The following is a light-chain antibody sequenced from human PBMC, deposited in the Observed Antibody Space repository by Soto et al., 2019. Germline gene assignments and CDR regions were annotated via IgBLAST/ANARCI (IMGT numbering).Light chain of an antibody. J-gene: IGKJ1*01. CDR3: QQYNNWWK. CDR2: GAS. CDR1: QSVSSN. V-gene: IGKV3-15*01. Sequence: EIVMTQSPATLSVSPGERATLSCRASQSVSSNLAWYQQKPGQAPRLLIYGASSRATGIPARFSGSGSGTEFALTIRSLQSEDFEVYYCQQYNNWWKFGQGTKVEIK.